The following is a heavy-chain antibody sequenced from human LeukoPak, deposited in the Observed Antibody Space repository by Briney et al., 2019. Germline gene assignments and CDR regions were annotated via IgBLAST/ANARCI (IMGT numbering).Heavy chain of an antibody. CDR2: IYSGGST. CDR1: GFTVSSNY. J-gene: IGHJ2*01. D-gene: IGHD3-22*01. V-gene: IGHV3-53*01. Sequence: QAGGSLRLSCAASGFTVSSNYMSWVRQAPGKGLEWVSVIYSGGSTYYADSMKGRFSISRDNSRNTLYLQMNSPRAEDTAVYYCARVYDSSGYYYRSWYFDLWGRGTLVTVSS. CDR3: ARVYDSSGYYYRSWYFDL.